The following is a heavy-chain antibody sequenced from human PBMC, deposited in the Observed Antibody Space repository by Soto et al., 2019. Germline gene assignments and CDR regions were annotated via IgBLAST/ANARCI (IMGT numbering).Heavy chain of an antibody. D-gene: IGHD5-12*01. J-gene: IGHJ6*02. V-gene: IGHV3-33*01. Sequence: PGGSLRLSCAASGFTFSSYGMHWVRQAPGKGLEWVAVIWYDGSNKYYADSVKGRFTISRDNSKNTLYLQMNSLRAEDTAVYYCARVHGYSGYDYSSSPDTSTNYGMDVWGQGTTVTVSS. CDR3: ARVHGYSGYDYSSSPDTSTNYGMDV. CDR1: GFTFSSYG. CDR2: IWYDGSNK.